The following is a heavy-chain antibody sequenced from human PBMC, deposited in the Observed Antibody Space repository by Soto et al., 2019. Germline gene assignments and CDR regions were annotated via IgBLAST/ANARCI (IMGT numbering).Heavy chain of an antibody. J-gene: IGHJ4*02. V-gene: IGHV5-51*01. D-gene: IGHD6-6*01. Sequence: LGESLNISCKGSGYSFTRYLIGWVRQMPGKGLEWMGIIYPGDSDTKYSPSFQGQVTISADKSINTAYLHWSSLKASDTAMYYCARLPSTSSRGGFDFWGQGTLVTVSS. CDR3: ARLPSTSSRGGFDF. CDR2: IYPGDSDT. CDR1: GYSFTRYL.